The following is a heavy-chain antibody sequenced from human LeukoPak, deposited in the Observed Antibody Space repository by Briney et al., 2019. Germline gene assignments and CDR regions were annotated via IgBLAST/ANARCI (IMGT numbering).Heavy chain of an antibody. J-gene: IGHJ5*02. CDR2: IYYSGST. V-gene: IGHV4-39*07. CDR3: ASSTRYNWNAGSPPVWFDP. CDR1: GGSISSSSYY. Sequence: SETLSLTCTVSGGSISSSSYYWGWIRQPPGKGLEWIGSIYYSGSTYYNPSLKSRVTISVDTSKNQFSLKLSSVTAADTAVYYCASSTRYNWNAGSPPVWFDPWGQGTLVTVSS. D-gene: IGHD1-1*01.